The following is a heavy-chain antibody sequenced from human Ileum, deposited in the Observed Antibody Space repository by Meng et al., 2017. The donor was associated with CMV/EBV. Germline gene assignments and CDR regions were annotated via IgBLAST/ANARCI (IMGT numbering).Heavy chain of an antibody. D-gene: IGHD1-7*01. J-gene: IGHJ4*02. V-gene: IGHV3-30*02. Sequence: GESLKISCAASGFILSSYGMHWVRQTPGKGLEWVTFIRYDGSDKYYADSVKGRFTISRDNSKNTLYLQMNSLRAEDTAVYYCARDRDGNYQYFDYWGQGMLVTVSS. CDR3: ARDRDGNYQYFDY. CDR1: GFILSSYG. CDR2: IRYDGSDK.